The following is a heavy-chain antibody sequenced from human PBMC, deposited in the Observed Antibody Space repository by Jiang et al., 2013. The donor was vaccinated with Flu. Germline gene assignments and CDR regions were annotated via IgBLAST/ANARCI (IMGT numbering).Heavy chain of an antibody. CDR2: ISGSGGST. Sequence: QLVESGGGLVQPGGSLRLSCAASGFTFSSYAMSWVRQAPGKGLEWVSAISGSGGSTYYADSVKGRFTISRDNSKNTLYLQMNSLRAEDTAVYYCAKSGYYDSSGYYLVWSYFDYWGQGTLVTVSS. V-gene: IGHV3-23*04. CDR1: GFTFSSYA. D-gene: IGHD3-22*01. J-gene: IGHJ4*02. CDR3: AKSGYYDSSGYYLVWSYFDY.